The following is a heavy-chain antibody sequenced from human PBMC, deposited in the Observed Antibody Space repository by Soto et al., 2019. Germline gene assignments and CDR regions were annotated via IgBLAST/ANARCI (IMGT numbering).Heavy chain of an antibody. V-gene: IGHV3-53*01. CDR2: IYTGGTT. J-gene: IGHJ4*02. CDR3: ARGQITISL. D-gene: IGHD3-3*01. CDR1: GFIVGSNY. Sequence: LRLSCAASGFIVGSNYMSWVRQAPGKGLEWVSVIYTGGTTYYADSVKGRFTISRDNSKNTLHLQMNSLRAEDTAVYYCARGQITISLWGQGTLVTVSS.